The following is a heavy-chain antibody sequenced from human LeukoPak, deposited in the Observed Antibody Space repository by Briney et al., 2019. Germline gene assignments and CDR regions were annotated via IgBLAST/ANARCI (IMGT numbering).Heavy chain of an antibody. CDR1: GGTFNSYA. CDR2: IIPIFGTA. J-gene: IGHJ6*03. CDR3: ARVSSYGSEDYYYMDV. Sequence: SVKVSCKASGGTFNSYAISWVRQAPGQGLEWMGGIIPIFGTANYAQKFQGRVTITADKSTSTAYMELSSLRSEDTAVYYCARVSSYGSEDYYYMDVWGKGTTVTVSS. D-gene: IGHD5-18*01. V-gene: IGHV1-69*06.